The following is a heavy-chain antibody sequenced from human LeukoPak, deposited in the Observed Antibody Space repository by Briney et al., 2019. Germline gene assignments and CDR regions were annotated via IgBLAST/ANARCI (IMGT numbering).Heavy chain of an antibody. J-gene: IGHJ4*02. CDR2: IIPIFGAA. CDR1: GRTFNRYA. CDR3: ARVPYSGIAAAGTYYFDY. V-gene: IGHV1-69*05. Sequence: SVRVSYKASGRTFNRYAISWVRHAPGQGLEWMGEIIPIFGAANYAQNFQGRVTITTDESTSTAYMELSSLRSEDTAVYYCARVPYSGIAAAGTYYFDYWGQGTLVTVSS. D-gene: IGHD6-13*01.